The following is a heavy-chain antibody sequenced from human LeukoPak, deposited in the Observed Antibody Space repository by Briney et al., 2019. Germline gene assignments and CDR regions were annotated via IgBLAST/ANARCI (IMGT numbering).Heavy chain of an antibody. V-gene: IGHV3-33*01. CDR3: ASAAGPFDN. CDR2: IWFDGSIK. D-gene: IGHD6-19*01. Sequence: PGRSLRLSCAASGFTFSNYGMHWVRQAPGKGLEWVAVIWFDGSIKYYADSVKGRLTISRDNSKNTLYLQMNSLRAEDTAVYYCASAAGPFDNWGQGTLVTVSS. J-gene: IGHJ4*02. CDR1: GFTFSNYG.